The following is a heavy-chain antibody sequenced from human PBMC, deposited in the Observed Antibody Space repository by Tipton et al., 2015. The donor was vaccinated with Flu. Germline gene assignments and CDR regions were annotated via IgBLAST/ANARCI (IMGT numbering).Heavy chain of an antibody. CDR1: GGSISNYY. CDR2: MHSTGST. Sequence: TLSLTCTVSGGSISNYYWNWIRQPAGEGLEWIGRMHSTGSTIYNPYLKSRVTMSVDMFKNQFSLKLTSVTAADTAVYYCASSPPYDSSGYSPLYFDYWGQGTLVAVSS. D-gene: IGHD3-22*01. J-gene: IGHJ4*02. CDR3: ASSPPYDSSGYSPLYFDY. V-gene: IGHV4-4*07.